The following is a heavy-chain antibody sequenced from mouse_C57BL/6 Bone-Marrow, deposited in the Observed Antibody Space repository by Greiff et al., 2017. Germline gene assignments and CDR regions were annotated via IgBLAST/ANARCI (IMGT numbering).Heavy chain of an antibody. CDR3: ARIGEVTTGYCFDY. D-gene: IGHD2-2*01. Sequence: QVTLKESGPGILQPSQTLSLTCSFSGFSLSTFGMGVGWIRQPSGKGLEWLAHIWWDDDKYYNPALKSRLTISKDTSKNQVFLQIAHVDTADTATDYCARIGEVTTGYCFDYWGQGTTLTVSS. CDR2: IWWDDDK. J-gene: IGHJ2*01. CDR1: GFSLSTFGMG. V-gene: IGHV8-8*01.